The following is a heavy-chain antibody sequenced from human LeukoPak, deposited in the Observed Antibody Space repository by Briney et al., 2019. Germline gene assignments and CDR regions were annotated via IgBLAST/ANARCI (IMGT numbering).Heavy chain of an antibody. CDR3: ARDGGYYDFWSGREYNWFDP. D-gene: IGHD3-3*01. J-gene: IGHJ5*02. CDR1: GGSISSYY. Sequence: PSETLSLTCTVSGGSISSYYWSWIRQPPGNGLEWIGYIYYSGSTNYNPSLKSRVTISVDTSKNQFSLKLSSVTAADTAVYYCARDGGYYDFWSGREYNWFDPWGQGTLVTVSS. V-gene: IGHV4-59*01. CDR2: IYYSGST.